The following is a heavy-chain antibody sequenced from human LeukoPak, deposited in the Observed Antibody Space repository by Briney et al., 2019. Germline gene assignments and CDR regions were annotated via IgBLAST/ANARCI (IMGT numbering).Heavy chain of an antibody. CDR2: IYFGGTT. J-gene: IGHJ4*02. CDR1: GFTFSSYA. D-gene: IGHD6-13*01. CDR3: AKSYPSSWYALDY. Sequence: GGSLRLSCAASGFTFSSYAMSWVRQAPGKGLEWVSVIYFGGTTYYADSVKGRFTISRDNSKNTVYLQMNSLRAEDTAVYYCAKSYPSSWYALDYWGQGTLVTVSS. V-gene: IGHV3-23*03.